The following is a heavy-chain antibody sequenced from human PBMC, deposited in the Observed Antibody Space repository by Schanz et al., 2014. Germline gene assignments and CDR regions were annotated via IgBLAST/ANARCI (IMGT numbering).Heavy chain of an antibody. J-gene: IGHJ5*01. CDR3: ARSVAVTFIGGARLPKWFDS. V-gene: IGHV4-4*08. CDR1: GVSISHYF. CDR2: VYPSKSP. D-gene: IGHD3-16*01. Sequence: QVQLQESGPGLVKPAETLSLTCTVSGVSISHYFWSWIRQPPGKGLEYIGNVYPSKSPYYNPSLMGRVSLAGDTSKTPLPRGLSSVTAADSAVYYCARSVAVTFIGGARLPKWFDSWGQGTLVTVSS.